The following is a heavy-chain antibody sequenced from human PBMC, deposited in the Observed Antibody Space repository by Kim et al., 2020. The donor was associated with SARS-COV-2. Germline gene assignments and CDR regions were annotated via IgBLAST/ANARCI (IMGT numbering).Heavy chain of an antibody. D-gene: IGHD4-17*01. J-gene: IGHJ1*01. V-gene: IGHV3-21*01. CDR1: GFTFSSYH. CDR3: ARSTTVTLFQH. CDR2: ISSSSSYI. Sequence: GGSLRLSCAVSGFTFSSYHMNWVRQAPGKGLEWVSSISSSSSYIYYSDSVRGRFTISRDNTKNSLYLQMNSLRAEDTAVYYCARSTTVTLFQHWGQGTLVTVSS.